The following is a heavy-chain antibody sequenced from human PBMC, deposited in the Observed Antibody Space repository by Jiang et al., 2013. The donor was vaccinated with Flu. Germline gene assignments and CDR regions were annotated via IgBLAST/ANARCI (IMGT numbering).Heavy chain of an antibody. Sequence: SGAEVKKPGSSVKVSCKTSGGTFGGHVISWVRQAPGQGLEWMGGFIPIFGTTNYAQKFEGRLTISADASTSTAYMELNSLKSEDTAVYYCARDSSSEAYPLLLYYFDLWGRGTLVTVSS. D-gene: IGHD1-26*01. CDR2: FIPIFGTT. V-gene: IGHV1-69*01. J-gene: IGHJ2*01. CDR3: ARDSSSEAYPLLLYYFDL. CDR1: GGTFGGHV.